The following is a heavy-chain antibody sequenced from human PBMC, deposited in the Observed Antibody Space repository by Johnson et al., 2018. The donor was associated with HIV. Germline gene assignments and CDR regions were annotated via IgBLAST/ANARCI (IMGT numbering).Heavy chain of an antibody. Sequence: VESGGGLVQPGRSLRLSCAASGFNFDNYAMHCVRQAPGKGLEWVSGISWNSANIGHADSVKGRFTISRDNAKSSLYLQMNSLRPEDTALYYCASPGTVVTGLAFDIWGQGTMVTVSS. D-gene: IGHD4-23*01. J-gene: IGHJ3*02. CDR2: ISWNSANI. V-gene: IGHV3-9*01. CDR3: ASPGTVVTGLAFDI. CDR1: GFNFDNYA.